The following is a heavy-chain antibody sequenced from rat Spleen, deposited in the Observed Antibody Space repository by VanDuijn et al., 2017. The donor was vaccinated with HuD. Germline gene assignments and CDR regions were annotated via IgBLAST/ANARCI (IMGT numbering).Heavy chain of an antibody. Sequence: EVQLVESGGGLVQPGRSLKLSCAASGFTFSDYNMAWVRQAPKKGLEWVATIIYDGSRTYYRDSVKGRFTISRDNAKSTLYLQMDSLRSEDTATYYCARHGAYYGYNYNWFAYWGQGTLVAVSS. D-gene: IGHD1-9*01. J-gene: IGHJ3*01. V-gene: IGHV5S10*01. CDR3: ARHGAYYGYNYNWFAY. CDR2: IIYDGSRT. CDR1: GFTFSDYN.